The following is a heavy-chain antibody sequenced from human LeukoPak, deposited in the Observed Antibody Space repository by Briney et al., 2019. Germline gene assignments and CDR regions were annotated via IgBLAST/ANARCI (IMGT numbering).Heavy chain of an antibody. CDR3: ARDGVLRFLEWLSPTYYYYMDV. Sequence: SETLSLTCTVSDGSMISYYWNWIRQPPGKGREWLGYIYYSGSTNYNPSLKSRVTISVDTSKHHYSLRLTSVTAADTAVYYCARDGVLRFLEWLSPTYYYYMDVWGKGTTVTVPS. V-gene: IGHV4-59*01. CDR2: IYYSGST. CDR1: DGSMISYY. J-gene: IGHJ6*03. D-gene: IGHD3-3*01.